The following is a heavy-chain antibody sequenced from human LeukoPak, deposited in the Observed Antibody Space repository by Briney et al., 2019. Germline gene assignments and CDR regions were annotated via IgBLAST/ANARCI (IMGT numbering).Heavy chain of an antibody. J-gene: IGHJ6*02. CDR3: AKDLSSAITSALVLDV. CDR1: GFTFSSYW. V-gene: IGHV3-74*01. CDR2: INSDGTRT. Sequence: GGSLRLSCAASGFTFSSYWMSWVRQAPGKGLVWVSRINSDGTRTTYADSVKGRFTISRDNAKNTVYLQMNSLTAEDTAVYYCAKDLSSAITSALVLDVWGQGTTV. D-gene: IGHD3-22*01.